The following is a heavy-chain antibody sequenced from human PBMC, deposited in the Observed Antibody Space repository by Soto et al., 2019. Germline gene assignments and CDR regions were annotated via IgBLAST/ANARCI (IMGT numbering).Heavy chain of an antibody. CDR3: ARHKTSRYDY. Sequence: SETLSLTCTVSGGSISSYYWNWIRQSPGKGLEWIGSISYSGSTNYNPSLKSRVTISVDTSKNQFSLKLSSVSAADTAVYYCARHKTSRYDYWGQGTQVTVSS. CDR2: ISYSGST. D-gene: IGHD2-2*01. J-gene: IGHJ4*02. CDR1: GGSISSYY. V-gene: IGHV4-59*08.